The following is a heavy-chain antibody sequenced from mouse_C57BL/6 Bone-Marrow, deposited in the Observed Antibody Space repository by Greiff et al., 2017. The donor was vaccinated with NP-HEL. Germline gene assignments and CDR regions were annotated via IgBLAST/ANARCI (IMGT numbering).Heavy chain of an antibody. V-gene: IGHV1-69*01. J-gene: IGHJ1*03. CDR1: GYTFTSYW. Sequence: QVQLQQSGAELVMPGASVKLSCKASGYTFTSYWMHWVKQRPGQGLEWIGEIDPSDSYTNYNQKFKGKSTLTVDKSSSTAYMQLSSLTSEDSAVYYCAREGPYWYFDVWGTGTTVTVSS. CDR3: AREGPYWYFDV. CDR2: IDPSDSYT. D-gene: IGHD3-3*01.